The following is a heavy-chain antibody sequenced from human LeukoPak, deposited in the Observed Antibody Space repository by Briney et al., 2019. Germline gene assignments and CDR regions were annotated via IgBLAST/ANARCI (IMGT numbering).Heavy chain of an antibody. V-gene: IGHV4-30-2*01. CDR3: ARGQWSYDILTGYYPDQNNWYFDL. D-gene: IGHD3-9*01. CDR2: IYHSGST. CDR1: GGSISSGGYS. Sequence: PSETLSLTCTVSGGSISSGGYSWSWTRQPPGKGLEWIGYIYHSGSTYYNPSLKSRVTISVDGSKNQFSLKLSSVTAADTAVYYCARGQWSYDILTGYYPDQNNWYFDLWGRGTLVTVSS. J-gene: IGHJ2*01.